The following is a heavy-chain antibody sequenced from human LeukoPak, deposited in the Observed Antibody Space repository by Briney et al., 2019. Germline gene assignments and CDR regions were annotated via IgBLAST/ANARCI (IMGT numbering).Heavy chain of an antibody. CDR3: ARRKATGLYYYYYMDV. J-gene: IGHJ6*03. CDR1: GGSISSSSYY. D-gene: IGHD1-1*01. Sequence: SETLSLTCTVSGGSISSSSYYWGWIRQPPGKGLEWIGSIYYSGSTYYNPSLKGRVTISVDTSKNQFSLKRSSVTAADTAVYYCARRKATGLYYYYYMDVWGKGTTVTVSS. V-gene: IGHV4-39*01. CDR2: IYYSGST.